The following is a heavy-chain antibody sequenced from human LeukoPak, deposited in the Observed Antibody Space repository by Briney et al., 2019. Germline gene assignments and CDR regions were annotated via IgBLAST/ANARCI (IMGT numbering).Heavy chain of an antibody. D-gene: IGHD2-15*01. J-gene: IGHJ4*02. V-gene: IGHV3-33*01. CDR2: ISYDGSNK. Sequence: GGSLRLSCAASGFTFSSYGMNWVRQAPGKGLEWVSVISYDGSNKYYADSVKGRFTISRDNAKNSLFLQMNSLRAEDTAVYYCARDRGYSTVDYWGQGTLVTGSS. CDR1: GFTFSSYG. CDR3: ARDRGYSTVDY.